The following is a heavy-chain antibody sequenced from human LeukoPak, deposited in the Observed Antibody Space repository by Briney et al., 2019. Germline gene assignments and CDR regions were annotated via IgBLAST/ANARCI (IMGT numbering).Heavy chain of an antibody. Sequence: GGSLRLSCAASGFSFSDYEMNWVRQAPGKGLEWIAYITSGSSIIYYADSVKGRFTISRDNSKNTLYLQMNSLRAEDTAVYYCAKGAGTTVVIIVYFDYWGQGTLVTVSS. CDR1: GFSFSDYE. CDR3: AKGAGTTVVIIVYFDY. V-gene: IGHV3-48*03. CDR2: ITSGSSII. D-gene: IGHD4-23*01. J-gene: IGHJ4*02.